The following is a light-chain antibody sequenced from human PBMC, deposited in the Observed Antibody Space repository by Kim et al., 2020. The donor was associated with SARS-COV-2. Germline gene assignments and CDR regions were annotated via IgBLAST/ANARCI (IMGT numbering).Light chain of an antibody. J-gene: IGKJ4*01. V-gene: IGKV1-5*03. CDR2: KAS. Sequence: ASVGDRVVITCRASQDINKWLAWYQQRPGKAPKLLISKASSLDSGVPSRFVGNGSGTEFTLTIGGLQPDDFATYFCQQFHRYPLTFGAGTKVDIK. CDR3: QQFHRYPLT. CDR1: QDINKW.